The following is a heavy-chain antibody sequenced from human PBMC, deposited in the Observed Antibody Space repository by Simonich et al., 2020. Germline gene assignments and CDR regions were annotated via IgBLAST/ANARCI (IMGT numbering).Heavy chain of an antibody. Sequence: QLQLQESGPGLVKPSETLSLTCTVSGGSISSSSDYWGWIRQPPGNGLEWSGSIYYRGNTYYHPSLKSRGTISVDTSKNQFSLKLSSVTAADTAVYYCARWAYSSSYFDYWGQGTLVTVSS. CDR3: ARWAYSSSYFDY. CDR2: IYYRGNT. CDR1: GGSISSSSDY. J-gene: IGHJ4*02. D-gene: IGHD6-6*01. V-gene: IGHV4-39*01.